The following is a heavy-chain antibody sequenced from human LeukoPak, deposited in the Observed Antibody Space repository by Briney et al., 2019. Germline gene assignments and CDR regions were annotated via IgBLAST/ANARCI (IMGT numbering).Heavy chain of an antibody. V-gene: IGHV1-2*02. CDR1: GYTFSGYY. CDR2: INPKSGGT. CDR3: AREGGMTGYYYIFDI. J-gene: IGHJ3*02. Sequence: ASVKVSCKSSGYTFSGYYMHWVRQAPGQGLEWMGWINPKSGGTNYAQKFQGRVTMTRDTSISTAYMELSRLKSDDTAVYFCAREGGMTGYYYIFDIWGQGTMVIVSS. D-gene: IGHD3-9*01.